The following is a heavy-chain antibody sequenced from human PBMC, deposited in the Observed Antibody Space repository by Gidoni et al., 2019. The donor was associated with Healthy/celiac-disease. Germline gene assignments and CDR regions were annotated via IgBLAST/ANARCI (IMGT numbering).Heavy chain of an antibody. D-gene: IGHD5-12*01. CDR3: ARDRDIVATTGDMDV. V-gene: IGHV3-21*01. J-gene: IGHJ6*02. CDR2: ISSSSSYI. CDR1: GFTFSSYS. Sequence: EVQLVESGGGLVMPGGSLRLSCAASGFTFSSYSINWVRQAPGKGLEWVSSISSSSSYIYYADSVKGRFTISRDNAKNSLYLQMNSLRAEDTAVYYCARDRDIVATTGDMDVWGQGTTVTVSS.